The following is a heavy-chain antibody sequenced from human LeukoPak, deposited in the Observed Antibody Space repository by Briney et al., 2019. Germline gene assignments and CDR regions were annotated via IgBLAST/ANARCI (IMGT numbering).Heavy chain of an antibody. CDR2: ISAYHGNT. CDR3: ARDCTPQTRYSGSYAGANCFDP. D-gene: IGHD1-26*01. CDR1: GYTFTNYG. V-gene: IGHV1-18*01. Sequence: ASVKVSCKASGYTFTNYGVSWLRQAPGQGPEWMGWISAYHGNTNYAQKVQGRVTMTTDTSTSTAYMELRSLTSDDTAVYYCARDCTPQTRYSGSYAGANCFDPWGRGTLVTVSS. J-gene: IGHJ5*01.